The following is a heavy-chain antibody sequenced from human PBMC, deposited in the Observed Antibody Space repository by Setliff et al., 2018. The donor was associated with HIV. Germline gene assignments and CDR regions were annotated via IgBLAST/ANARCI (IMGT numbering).Heavy chain of an antibody. D-gene: IGHD5-18*01. Sequence: SETLSLTCTVSGGSIRSHYWSWIRQPPGKGLEWIGNIYYGGSTNYNPSLKSRVTISVDTSKNQFSLRLNSVTAADTAAYYCARVPRQLLKGAAAYFDYWGQGTLVTVSS. CDR1: GGSIRSHY. V-gene: IGHV4-59*11. J-gene: IGHJ4*02. CDR2: IYYGGST. CDR3: ARVPRQLLKGAAAYFDY.